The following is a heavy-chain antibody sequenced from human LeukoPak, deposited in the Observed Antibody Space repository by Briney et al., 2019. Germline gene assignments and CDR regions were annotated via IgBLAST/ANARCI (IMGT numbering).Heavy chain of an antibody. CDR2: IYYTGIT. CDR3: ASPGITTFDY. D-gene: IGHD3-22*01. Sequence: SETLSLTCTVSGASISGNSFYWGWVRQPPGKGLEWIGNIYYTGITYYSPSLKSRVTISVDTSKNQFSLRLNSVTAADTAIYYCASPGITTFDYWGQGTLVTVSS. CDR1: GASISGNSFY. J-gene: IGHJ4*02. V-gene: IGHV4-39*01.